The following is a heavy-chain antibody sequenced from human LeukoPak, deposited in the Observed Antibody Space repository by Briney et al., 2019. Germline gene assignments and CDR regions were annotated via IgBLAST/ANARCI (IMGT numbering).Heavy chain of an antibody. CDR2: ISGSGGST. V-gene: IGHV3-23*01. Sequence: GGSLRLSCAASGFTVSNNYMSWVRQAPGKGLEWVSAISGSGGSTYYADSVKGRFTISRDNSKNTLYLQMNSLRAEDTAVYYCAKAAMIVVSWGQGTLVTVSS. D-gene: IGHD3-22*01. CDR1: GFTVSNNY. CDR3: AKAAMIVVS. J-gene: IGHJ4*02.